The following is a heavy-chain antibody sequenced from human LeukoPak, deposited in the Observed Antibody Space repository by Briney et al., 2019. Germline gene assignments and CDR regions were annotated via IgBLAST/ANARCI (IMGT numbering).Heavy chain of an antibody. CDR1: GFTFSDYY. Sequence: PGGSLRLSCAASGFTFSDYYMSWIRQAPGKGLEWVSYISSRGDIICYADSVKGRFTISRDNANNSLSLQMNSLRAEDTAMYYCATSVMGAAKSVWGQGTTVTVSS. CDR2: ISSRGDII. D-gene: IGHD1-26*01. V-gene: IGHV3-11*01. CDR3: ATSVMGAAKSV. J-gene: IGHJ6*02.